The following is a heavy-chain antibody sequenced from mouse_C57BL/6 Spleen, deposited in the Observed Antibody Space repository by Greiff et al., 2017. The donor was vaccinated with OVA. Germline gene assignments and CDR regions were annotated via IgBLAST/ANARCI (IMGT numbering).Heavy chain of an antibody. D-gene: IGHD1-1*01. Sequence: DVKLQESGPGLVKPSQSLSLTCSVTGYSITSGYYWNWIRQFPGNKLEWMGYISYDGSNNYNPSLKNRISITRDTSKNQFFLKLNSVTTEDTATYYCARPGSSYDWYFDVWGTGTTVTVSS. CDR2: ISYDGSN. V-gene: IGHV3-6*01. CDR3: ARPGSSYDWYFDV. J-gene: IGHJ1*03. CDR1: GYSITSGYY.